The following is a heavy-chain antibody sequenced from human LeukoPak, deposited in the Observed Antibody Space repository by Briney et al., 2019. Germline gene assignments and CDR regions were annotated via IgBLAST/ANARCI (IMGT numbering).Heavy chain of an antibody. D-gene: IGHD2-15*01. V-gene: IGHV5-51*01. CDR3: ARVVNLSFDY. CDR1: GYSFTTYW. CDR2: VYPGDSDT. J-gene: IGHJ4*02. Sequence: AESLKISCKGSGYSFTTYWIAWVRQVPRRALEWMGIVYPGDSDTRYRPSFEGQVTFSADKSINTAYLQWNSLKASDTAMYYCARVVNLSFDYWGQGTLVTASS.